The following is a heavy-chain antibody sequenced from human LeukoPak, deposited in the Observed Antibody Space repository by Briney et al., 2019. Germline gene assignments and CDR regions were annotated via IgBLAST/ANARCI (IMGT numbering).Heavy chain of an antibody. CDR2: IYYSGST. CDR1: GGSISSGDYY. J-gene: IGHJ6*02. Sequence: PSQTLSLTCTVSGGSISSGDYYWSWIRQPPGKGLEWIGYIYYSGSTYYNPSLKSRVTISVDTSNNQFSLKLTSVSAADTALYHCARHGLGTGYFNYGMDVWGQGTTVTVSS. CDR3: ARHGLGTGYFNYGMDV. V-gene: IGHV4-30-4*01. D-gene: IGHD1-1*01.